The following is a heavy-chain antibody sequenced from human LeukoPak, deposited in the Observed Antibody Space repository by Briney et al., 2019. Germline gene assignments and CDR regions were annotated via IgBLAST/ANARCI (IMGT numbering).Heavy chain of an antibody. Sequence: GGSLRLSCAASGFSFSSHWMSWVRQAPGKGLEWLANIKQDESEKYYADSAEGRFTISRDNAKNSLYLKMNSLRAEDSAVYYCARGLIAAAATGYYYSYGMDVWGQGTTVTVSS. V-gene: IGHV3-7*04. CDR1: GFSFSSHW. CDR2: IKQDESEK. D-gene: IGHD6-13*01. J-gene: IGHJ6*02. CDR3: ARGLIAAAATGYYYSYGMDV.